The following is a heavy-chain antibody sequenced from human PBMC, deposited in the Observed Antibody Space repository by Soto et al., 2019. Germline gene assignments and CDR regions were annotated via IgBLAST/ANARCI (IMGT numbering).Heavy chain of an antibody. J-gene: IGHJ6*03. CDR1: GGCISSGGYY. D-gene: IGHD1-1*01. V-gene: IGHV4-31*03. Sequence: PSETLSLTCTVSGGCISSGGYYWSWIRQHPGKGLEWIGYIYYSGSTYYNPSLKSRVTISVDTSKNQFSLKLSSVTAADTAVYYCARESQHRRRWNPYYYYYMDVCGKGPTVTVSS. CDR2: IYYSGST. CDR3: ARESQHRRRWNPYYYYYMDV.